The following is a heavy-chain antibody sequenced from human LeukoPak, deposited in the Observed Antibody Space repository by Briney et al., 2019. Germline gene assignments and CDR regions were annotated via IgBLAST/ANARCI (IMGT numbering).Heavy chain of an antibody. D-gene: IGHD6-13*01. CDR3: ASTGPYSSSWAPAYGMDV. Sequence: ASVKVSCKVSGYTLTELSMHWVRQAPGKGLEWMGGFDPEDGETIYAQKFQGGVTMTEDTSTDTAYMELSSLRSEDTAVYYCASTGPYSSSWAPAYGMDVWGQGTTVTVSS. CDR2: FDPEDGET. V-gene: IGHV1-24*01. J-gene: IGHJ6*02. CDR1: GYTLTELS.